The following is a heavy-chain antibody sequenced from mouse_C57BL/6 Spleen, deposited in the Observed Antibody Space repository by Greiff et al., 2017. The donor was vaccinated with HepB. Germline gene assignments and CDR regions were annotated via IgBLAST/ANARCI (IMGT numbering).Heavy chain of an antibody. CDR1: GYTFTSYW. CDR2: IDPSDSYT. V-gene: IGHV1-69*01. CDR3: ARPLGRGPWFAY. Sequence: QVQLKQPGAELVMPGASVKLSCKASGYTFTSYWMHWVKQRPGQGLEWIGEIDPSDSYTNYNQKFKGKSTLTVDKSSSTAYMQLSSLTSEDSAVYYCARPLGRGPWFAYWGQGTLVTVSA. J-gene: IGHJ3*01. D-gene: IGHD4-1*01.